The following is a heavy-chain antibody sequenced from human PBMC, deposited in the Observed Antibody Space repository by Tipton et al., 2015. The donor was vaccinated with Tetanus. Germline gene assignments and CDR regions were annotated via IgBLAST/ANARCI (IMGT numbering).Heavy chain of an antibody. J-gene: IGHJ4*02. V-gene: IGHV4-34*01. CDR1: GESFSGYY. CDR3: ARANNEFPKKGPFDS. Sequence: TLSLTCAVDGESFSGYYWSWLRQPPGKGLEWIGEINHSGRGNFHPSLESRLRISVDTSKKQFSLNLTSVTAADTAVYYCARANNEFPKKGPFDSWGQGSLVIVSS. D-gene: IGHD1-1*01. CDR2: INHSGRG.